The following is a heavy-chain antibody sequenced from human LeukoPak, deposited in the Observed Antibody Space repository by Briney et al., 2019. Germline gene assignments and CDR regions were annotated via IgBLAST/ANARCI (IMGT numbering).Heavy chain of an antibody. CDR1: GGSISSSSYY. CDR3: ARADSSGWYVIDY. V-gene: IGHV4-39*07. D-gene: IGHD6-19*01. CDR2: IYYSGST. Sequence: SETLSLTCTVSGGSISSSSYYWGWIRQPPGKGLEWIGSIYYSGSTYYNPSLKSRVTISVDTSKNQFSLKLSSVTAADTAVYYCARADSSGWYVIDYWGQGTLVTVSS. J-gene: IGHJ4*02.